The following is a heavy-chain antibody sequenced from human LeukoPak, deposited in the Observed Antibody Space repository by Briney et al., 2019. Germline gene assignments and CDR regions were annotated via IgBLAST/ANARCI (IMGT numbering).Heavy chain of an antibody. J-gene: IGHJ4*02. Sequence: GGSLRLSCAASGFTFSSYGMHWVRQAPGKGLEWVAFIRYDGSNKYYADSVKGRFTISRDNSKNTLYLQMNSLRAEDTAVYYCAKNWYYYDSSGYYGFDYWGQGTLVTISS. V-gene: IGHV3-30*02. CDR2: IRYDGSNK. CDR1: GFTFSSYG. D-gene: IGHD3-22*01. CDR3: AKNWYYYDSSGYYGFDY.